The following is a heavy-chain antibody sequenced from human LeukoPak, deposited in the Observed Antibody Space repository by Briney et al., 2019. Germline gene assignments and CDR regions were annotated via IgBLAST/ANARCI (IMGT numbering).Heavy chain of an antibody. CDR1: GGSISSYY. Sequence: SETLSLTCSVSGGSISSYYWSWIRQPPGKGLEWIGYIYYSGSTNYNPSLKSRVTISVDTSKNQLSLKLSSVTAADTAVYYCARVRIAAAGTGWFDPWGQGTLVTVSS. CDR3: ARVRIAAAGTGWFDP. CDR2: IYYSGST. V-gene: IGHV4-59*12. D-gene: IGHD6-13*01. J-gene: IGHJ5*02.